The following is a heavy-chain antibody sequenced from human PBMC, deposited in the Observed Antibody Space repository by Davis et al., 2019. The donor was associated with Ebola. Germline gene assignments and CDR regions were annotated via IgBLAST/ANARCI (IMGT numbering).Heavy chain of an antibody. V-gene: IGHV3-21*01. J-gene: IGHJ5*02. CDR3: ARDTNSYRFDP. CDR2: ITSSSSYI. CDR1: GFTFTSYS. Sequence: GSLRLSCAASGFTFTSYSMNWVRQAPGKGLEWVSFITSSSSYIYYADSVKGRFTISRDNAKNSLYLQMSSLRAEDTAVYYCARDTNSYRFDPWGQGILVTVSS. D-gene: IGHD2-2*01.